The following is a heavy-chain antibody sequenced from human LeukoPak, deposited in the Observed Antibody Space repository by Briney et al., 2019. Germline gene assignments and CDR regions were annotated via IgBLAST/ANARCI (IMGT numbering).Heavy chain of an antibody. CDR1: GASISSGSYY. CDR2: IFASGST. CDR3: ARDLSGSYLDY. Sequence: SQTLSLTCTVSGASISSGSYYWNWIRQPAGKGLEWIGRIFASGSTNYNPSLKSRVTISVDTSKNQFSLKLSSVTAADTAVYYCARDLSGSYLDYWGQGTLVTVSS. D-gene: IGHD1-26*01. J-gene: IGHJ4*02. V-gene: IGHV4-61*02.